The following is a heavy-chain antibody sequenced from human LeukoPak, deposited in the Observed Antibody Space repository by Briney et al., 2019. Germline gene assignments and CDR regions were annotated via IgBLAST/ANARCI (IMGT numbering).Heavy chain of an antibody. V-gene: IGHV4-61*02. CDR2: IYTSGRT. CDR1: GNSITSGDNY. J-gene: IGHJ5*02. CDR3: ARGPWFDP. Sequence: SSETLSLTSTVSGNSITSGDNYWSWIRQPAGKGLEWIGRIYTSGRTNYNPSLKSRVTIAGDTSKNQFSLRLSSVIAADTAVYYCARGPWFDPWGQGTLVTVSS.